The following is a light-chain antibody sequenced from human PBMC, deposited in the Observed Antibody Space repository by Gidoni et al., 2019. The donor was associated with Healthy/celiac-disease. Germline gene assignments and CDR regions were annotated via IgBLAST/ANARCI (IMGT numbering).Light chain of an antibody. J-gene: IGKJ1*01. CDR2: DAS. Sequence: EIVLTHSPATLSLSPGERATPSCRARQSVSSYLAWYQQKPGQAPRLLIYDASNRATGIPARFSGGGSGTDFTLTISSLEPEDFAVYYCQQRSNWPPWTFGQGTKVEIK. V-gene: IGKV3-11*01. CDR1: QSVSSY. CDR3: QQRSNWPPWT.